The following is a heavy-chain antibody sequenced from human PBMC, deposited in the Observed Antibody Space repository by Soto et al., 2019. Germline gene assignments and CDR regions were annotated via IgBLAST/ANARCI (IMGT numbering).Heavy chain of an antibody. V-gene: IGHV1-8*01. Sequence: ASVKVSCKASGYTFSSYDINWVRQATGQGPEWMGWMNPYTGHTDYAEKFQGRVSMTRNTSISTAYMELSSLRYDDAAVYYCARDSGKRGNALDFWGQGTTVTVSS. CDR2: MNPYTGHT. D-gene: IGHD3-10*01. J-gene: IGHJ3*01. CDR3: ARDSGKRGNALDF. CDR1: GYTFSSYD.